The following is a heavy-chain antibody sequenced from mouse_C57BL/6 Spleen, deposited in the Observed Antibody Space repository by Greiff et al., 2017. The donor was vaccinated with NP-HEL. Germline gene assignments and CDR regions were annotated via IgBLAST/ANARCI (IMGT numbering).Heavy chain of an antibody. CDR1: GYTFTSYW. D-gene: IGHD5-5*01. CDR3: ARSTFYAMDY. Sequence: QVQLQQPGAELVRPGTSVKLSCKASGYTFTSYWMHWVKQRPAQGLEWIGVIDPSDSYTNYNQKFKGKATLTVDTSSSTAYMQLSSLTSEDSAVYYCARSTFYAMDYWGQGTSVTVSS. CDR2: IDPSDSYT. V-gene: IGHV1-59*01. J-gene: IGHJ4*01.